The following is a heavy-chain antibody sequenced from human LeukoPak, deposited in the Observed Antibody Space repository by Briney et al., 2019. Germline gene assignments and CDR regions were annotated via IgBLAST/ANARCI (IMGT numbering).Heavy chain of an antibody. J-gene: IGHJ2*01. CDR2: IYKAGNT. CDR1: GFTVSSNY. D-gene: IGHD3-22*01. V-gene: IGHV3-53*01. Sequence: PGGSLRLSCAASGFTVSSNYMNWVRQAPGRGPEWVSVIYKAGNTFYADSVKGRFTMSRDNSKNTLYLQMNSLRAEDTAVYYCARVLLDTSGDQYWYYDLWGRGTLVTVSS. CDR3: ARVLLDTSGDQYWYYDL.